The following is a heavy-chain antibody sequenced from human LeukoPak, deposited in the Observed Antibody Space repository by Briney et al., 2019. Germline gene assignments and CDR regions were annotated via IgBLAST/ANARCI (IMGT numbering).Heavy chain of an antibody. CDR1: GFTFNNYA. V-gene: IGHV3-23*01. CDR3: AKMRYYDILTGYLNWFDP. J-gene: IGHJ5*02. Sequence: GGSLRLSCVVSGFTFNNYAMSWVRQAPGKGLEWVSIISSSGTDTDYADSVKGRFIISRDNSNNTLYLQMKSLRAEDTAIYYCAKMRYYDILTGYLNWFDPWGQGTLVTVSS. CDR2: ISSSGTDT. D-gene: IGHD3-9*01.